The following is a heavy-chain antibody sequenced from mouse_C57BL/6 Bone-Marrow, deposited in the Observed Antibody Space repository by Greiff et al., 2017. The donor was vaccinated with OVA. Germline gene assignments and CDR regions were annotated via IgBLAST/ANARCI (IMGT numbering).Heavy chain of an antibody. CDR1: GYAFSSSW. J-gene: IGHJ3*01. CDR2: IYPGDGDT. CDR3: ARTGTYYCGSSSFAY. V-gene: IGHV1-82*01. D-gene: IGHD1-1*01. Sequence: VQLQQSGPELVKPGASVKISCKASGYAFSSSWMNWVKPRPGKGLEWIGRIYPGDGDTNYNGKFKGKATLTADKSSSTAYMQLSSLTSEDSAVYFCARTGTYYCGSSSFAYWGQGTLVTVSA.